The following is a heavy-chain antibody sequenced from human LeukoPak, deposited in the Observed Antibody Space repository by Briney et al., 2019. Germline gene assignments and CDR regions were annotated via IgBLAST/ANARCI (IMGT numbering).Heavy chain of an antibody. Sequence: PGRSLRLSCAASEFTFRSYAMSWVRQAPGKGLEWVSAISGSGATTYSADSVKGRFTVSRDNSKNTLYLQMNSLRAEDTALYYCAKGYSFGCCNYYYMDAWGKGTTVTVSS. CDR3: AKGYSFGCCNYYYMDA. D-gene: IGHD5-18*01. J-gene: IGHJ6*03. V-gene: IGHV3-23*01. CDR2: ISGSGATT. CDR1: EFTFRSYA.